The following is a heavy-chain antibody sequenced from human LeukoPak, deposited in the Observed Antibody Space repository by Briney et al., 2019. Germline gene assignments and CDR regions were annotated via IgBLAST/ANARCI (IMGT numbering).Heavy chain of an antibody. CDR2: IYYSGST. V-gene: IGHV4-59*01. CDR1: GGSISSYH. D-gene: IGHD1-26*01. Sequence: SETLSLTCTVSGGSISSYHWSWIRQPPGKGLEWIGYIYYSGSTNYNPSLKSRVTISVDTSKNQFSLKLSSVTAADTAVYYCARASLGAHFDYWGQGTLVTVSS. J-gene: IGHJ4*02. CDR3: ARASLGAHFDY.